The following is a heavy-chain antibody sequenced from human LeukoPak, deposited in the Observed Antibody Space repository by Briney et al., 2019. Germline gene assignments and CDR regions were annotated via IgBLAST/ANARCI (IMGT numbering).Heavy chain of an antibody. Sequence: ASVKVSCKTSGYIFTNYDIAWVRQAPGQGLEWMGWISTYSGNTNYAQKLQGRVTMTTDTSTSTAYMELRSLRSDDTAIYYCAREGHYERDYWGQGTLVTVSS. CDR3: AREGHYERDY. D-gene: IGHD4-17*01. V-gene: IGHV1-18*01. CDR2: ISTYSGNT. J-gene: IGHJ4*02. CDR1: GYIFTNYD.